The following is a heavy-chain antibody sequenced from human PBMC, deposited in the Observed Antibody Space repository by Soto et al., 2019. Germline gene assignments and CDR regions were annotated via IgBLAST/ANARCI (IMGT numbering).Heavy chain of an antibody. V-gene: IGHV3-21*01. J-gene: IGHJ4*02. CDR2: ISSSSTYI. CDR3: VRFASGYDFSDY. Sequence: EVKLVESGGDLVKPGGSLRLSCAVSGFTISRYSMDWVRQAPGKGLEWVASISSSSTYIYYAESVKGRFTISRDNAKNSLYLQMNILRAEDTAVYFCVRFASGYDFSDYWGQGTLVAVSS. D-gene: IGHD5-12*01. CDR1: GFTISRYS.